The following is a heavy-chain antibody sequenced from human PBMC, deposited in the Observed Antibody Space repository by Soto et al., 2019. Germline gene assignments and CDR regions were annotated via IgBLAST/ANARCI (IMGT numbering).Heavy chain of an antibody. CDR2: IKHDGSEK. J-gene: IGHJ4*02. Sequence: GGSLRLSCATSGFTFSSSWLYWVRQAPGRGLEWVANIKHDGSEKYYVDSVKGRFTVSRDNAKNSLYLQMNSLRAEDTAVYYCAREGYWGQGTLVTVSS. CDR3: AREGY. CDR1: GFTFSSSW. V-gene: IGHV3-7*05.